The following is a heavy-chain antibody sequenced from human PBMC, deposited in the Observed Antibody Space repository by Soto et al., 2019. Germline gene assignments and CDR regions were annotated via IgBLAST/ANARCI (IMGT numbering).Heavy chain of an antibody. CDR2: IYKSATT. CDR3: ARGRYCLTGRCFPNWFDS. CDR1: GDSISNLDYF. V-gene: IGHV4-30-4*01. J-gene: IGHJ5*01. Sequence: QVQLLESGPGLVKPSQTLYLTCSVSGDSISNLDYFWAWIRPPPGQALEYIGYIYKSATTYYNPSFESRVAMSVDTSKSQFSLNVTSVTAADTAVYFCARGRYCLTGRCFPNWFDSWGQGALVTVSS. D-gene: IGHD7-27*01.